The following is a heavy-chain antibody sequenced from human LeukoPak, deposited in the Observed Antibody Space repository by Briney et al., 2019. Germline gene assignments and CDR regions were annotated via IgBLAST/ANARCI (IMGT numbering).Heavy chain of an antibody. CDR1: GFTVSSKY. CDR2: IYSGGST. D-gene: IGHD6-19*01. CDR3: AKERNLEIAVAGTIFDY. Sequence: PGGSLRLSCAASGFTVSSKYMSWVRQAPGKGLEWVSVIYSGGSTYYTDSVKGRFTISRDNSKNMIYLEMNSLRAEDTAVYYCAKERNLEIAVAGTIFDYWGQGTLVTVSS. J-gene: IGHJ4*02. V-gene: IGHV3-66*01.